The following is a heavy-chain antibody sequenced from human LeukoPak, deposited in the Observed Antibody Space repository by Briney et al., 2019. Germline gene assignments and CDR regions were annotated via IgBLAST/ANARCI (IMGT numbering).Heavy chain of an antibody. J-gene: IGHJ5*02. CDR3: ARGAYGSGSTNWLDP. CDR2: IYSSGST. Sequence: SETLSLTCTVPGGSISSYYWSWIRQPAGKGLEWIGRIYSSGSTDYNSSLKSRVTMSVDTSKNQFSLKLSSVTAADTAVYYCARGAYGSGSTNWLDPWGQGTLVTVSS. CDR1: GGSISSYY. V-gene: IGHV4-4*07. D-gene: IGHD3-10*01.